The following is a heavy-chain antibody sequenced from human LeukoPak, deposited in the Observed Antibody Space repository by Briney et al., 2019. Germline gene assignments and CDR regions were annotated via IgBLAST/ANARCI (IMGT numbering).Heavy chain of an antibody. CDR3: ARDQRGYCSGGSCPYRSGYYYYMDV. D-gene: IGHD2-15*01. CDR1: GFTLSSYS. J-gene: IGHJ6*03. Sequence: GGSLRLSCAASGFTLSSYSMNWVRQAPGKGLEWVSSISSSSSYIYYADSVKGRFTISRVNAKNSLYLQMNSLRAEDTAMYYCARDQRGYCSGGSCPYRSGYYYYMDVWGKGTTVTVSS. CDR2: ISSSSSYI. V-gene: IGHV3-21*01.